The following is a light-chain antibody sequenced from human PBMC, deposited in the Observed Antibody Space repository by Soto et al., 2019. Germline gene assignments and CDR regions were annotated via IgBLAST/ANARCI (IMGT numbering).Light chain of an antibody. V-gene: IGLV2-23*02. Sequence: QSVLTQPASVSGSPGQSITISCTGTSSDVGSYNLVSWYQQHPGKAPKLMIYEVSKRPSGVSNRFSGSKSGNTASLTISGFQAEDEADYYCCSYAGSSSNYVFGTGTKVTV. J-gene: IGLJ1*01. CDR3: CSYAGSSSNYV. CDR1: SSDVGSYNL. CDR2: EVS.